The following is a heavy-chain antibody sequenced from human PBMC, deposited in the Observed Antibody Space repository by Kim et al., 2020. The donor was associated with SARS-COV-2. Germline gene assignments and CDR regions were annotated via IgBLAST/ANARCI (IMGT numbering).Heavy chain of an antibody. CDR2: IYQSGTT. V-gene: IGHV4-38-2*01. CDR1: GHPITSGYF. D-gene: IGHD3-22*01. Sequence: SETLSLTCAVSGHPITSGYFWGWIRQSPGKGLEWIGSIYQSGTTYYNPSLKSRVSISIETSKDQFSLRLNSVTAADTAVYYCTSKYYYDSGNYSYADWWGQGTLVTVSS. J-gene: IGHJ4*02. CDR3: TSKYYYDSGNYSYADW.